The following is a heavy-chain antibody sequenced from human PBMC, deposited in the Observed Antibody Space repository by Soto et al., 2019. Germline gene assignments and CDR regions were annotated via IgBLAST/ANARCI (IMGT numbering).Heavy chain of an antibody. CDR2: ISSRNTY. CDR1: GFTFSSYT. Sequence: GGSLRLSCAASGFTFSSYTMNWVRQAPGKGLEWVSSISSRNTYYADSVKGRFTISKDNAKNSLYLQMNSLRAEDTAVYYCARADIPGRTVSTHGMEVWGQGTTVTVSS. V-gene: IGHV3-21*01. J-gene: IGHJ6*02. CDR3: ARADIPGRTVSTHGMEV. D-gene: IGHD6-19*01.